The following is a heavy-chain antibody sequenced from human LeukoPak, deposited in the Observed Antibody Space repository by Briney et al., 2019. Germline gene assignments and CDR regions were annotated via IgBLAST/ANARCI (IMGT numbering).Heavy chain of an antibody. CDR1: GFTFDDYA. V-gene: IGHV3-9*01. D-gene: IGHD6-13*01. CDR3: ARGGYSSSWYRFDY. J-gene: IGHJ4*02. CDR2: ISWNRASI. Sequence: GGSLRLSCAASGFTFDDYAIHWVRQAPGKGLEWVSGISWNRASIGYADSVKGRFTISRDNAKNTLYLQMNSLRAEDTAVYYCARGGYSSSWYRFDYWGQGILVTVSS.